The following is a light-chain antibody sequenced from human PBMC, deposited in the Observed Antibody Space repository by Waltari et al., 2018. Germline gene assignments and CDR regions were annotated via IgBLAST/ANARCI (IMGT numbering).Light chain of an antibody. CDR3: HLWDSSTVNWV. CDR1: DIGIKS. V-gene: IGLV3-21*04. CDR2: YDN. Sequence: SYVPTQPPSVSVAPGKTASITCGGDDIGIKSVHWFQQKPGQAPVLVIYYDNDRPSGIPERFSGSNSGNTATLTISRVEAGDEADYYCHLWDSSTVNWVFGGGTKLTVL. J-gene: IGLJ3*02.